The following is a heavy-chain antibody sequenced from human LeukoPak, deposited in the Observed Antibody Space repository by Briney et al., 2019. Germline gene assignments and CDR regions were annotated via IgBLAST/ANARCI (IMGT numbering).Heavy chain of an antibody. Sequence: GGSLRLSCAASGFTFSSYWMTWVRQAPGKGLEWVANIKEDGSEKYYVDSVKGRFTFSRDNTKNSLYLQMNSLRVEDTAVYYCARAFHLADYWGQGTLVTVSS. CDR1: GFTFSSYW. CDR2: IKEDGSEK. V-gene: IGHV3-7*01. J-gene: IGHJ4*02. CDR3: ARAFHLADY. D-gene: IGHD2/OR15-2a*01.